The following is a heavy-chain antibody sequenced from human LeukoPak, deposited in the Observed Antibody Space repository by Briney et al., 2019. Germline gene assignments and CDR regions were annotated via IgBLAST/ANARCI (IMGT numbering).Heavy chain of an antibody. J-gene: IGHJ4*02. CDR1: GFTFSSNW. CDR2: ISSSGSTI. D-gene: IGHD6-19*01. CDR3: ARSTIAVAGNFDY. Sequence: AGGSLRLSCAASGFTFSSNWMSWVRQAPGKGLEWVSYISSSGSTIYYADSVEGRFTISRDNAKNSLYLQMNSLRAEDTAVYYCARSTIAVAGNFDYWGQGTLVTVSS. V-gene: IGHV3-48*04.